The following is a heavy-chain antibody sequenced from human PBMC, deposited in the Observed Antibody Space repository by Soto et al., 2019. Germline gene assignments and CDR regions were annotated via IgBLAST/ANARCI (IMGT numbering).Heavy chain of an antibody. D-gene: IGHD5-18*01. CDR3: ARDVYTNGADAFDV. Sequence: QVQLVESGGGVVQPGRSLRLSCASSGFTFSSYAMHWVRQAPGRGLEWVAMISYDGTYKYYVDSVKGRFTISRENSKNPLYLEMNSLRGEDTAVYYWARDVYTNGADAFDVWGLGTMVTVSS. CDR1: GFTFSSYA. CDR2: ISYDGTYK. J-gene: IGHJ3*01. V-gene: IGHV3-30-3*01.